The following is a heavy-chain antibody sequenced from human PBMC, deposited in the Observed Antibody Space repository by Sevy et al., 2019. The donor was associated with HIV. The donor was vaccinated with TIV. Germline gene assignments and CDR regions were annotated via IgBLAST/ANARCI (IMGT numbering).Heavy chain of an antibody. D-gene: IGHD1-7*01. V-gene: IGHV3-30*04. CDR2: ISFDESDK. J-gene: IGHJ6*02. CDR1: GFAFSNYYA. CDR3: ARPRANYVDHYFFFAMDV. Sequence: GGSLRLSCAASGFAFSNYYAMHWVRQAPGTGLEWVALISFDESDKYYADSVKGRFTISRDNFKNTLYLQMNSLTTEDTAVYYCARPRANYVDHYFFFAMDVWGQGTTVTVSS.